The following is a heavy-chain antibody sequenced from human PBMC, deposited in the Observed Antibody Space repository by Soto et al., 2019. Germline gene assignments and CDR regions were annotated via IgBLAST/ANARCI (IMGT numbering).Heavy chain of an antibody. V-gene: IGHV4-4*09. J-gene: IGHJ5*02. CDR1: GGSISSYY. Sequence: SETLSLTCTVSGGSISSYYWSWIRQPPGKGLEWIGHIYVTGAVDYNPSLRDRITISQDTSERQFSLNLRLVTAADTAVYYCARLRIATNDYKWFDPWGQGTLVTVSS. D-gene: IGHD2-21*01. CDR2: IYVTGAV. CDR3: ARLRIATNDYKWFDP.